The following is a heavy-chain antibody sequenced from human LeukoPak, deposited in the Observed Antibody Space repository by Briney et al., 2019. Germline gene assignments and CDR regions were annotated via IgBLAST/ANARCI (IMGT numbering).Heavy chain of an antibody. CDR2: INPNSGGT. Sequence: ASVKVSCKASGYTFTGYYMHWVRQAPGQGLEWMGWINPNSGGTNYAQKFQGRVTMTRDTSISTAYMELSRLRSDDTAVYYCARGVIGSGSYYAYWGQGTLVTVSS. CDR1: GYTFTGYY. D-gene: IGHD3-10*01. V-gene: IGHV1-2*02. CDR3: ARGVIGSGSYYAY. J-gene: IGHJ4*02.